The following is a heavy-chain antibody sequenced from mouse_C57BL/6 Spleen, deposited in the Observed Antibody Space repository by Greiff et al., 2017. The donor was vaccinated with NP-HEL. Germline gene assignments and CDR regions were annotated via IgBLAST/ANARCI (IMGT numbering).Heavy chain of an antibody. CDR2: INPSSGYT. J-gene: IGHJ3*01. D-gene: IGHD2-4*01. CDR3: AREAGLEAWFAY. CDR1: GYTFTSYT. V-gene: IGHV1-4*01. Sequence: VQLQQSGAELARPGASVKMSCKASGYTFTSYTMHWVKQRPGQGLEWIGYINPSSGYTKYNQKFKDKATLTADKSSSTAYMQLSSLTSEDSAVYYCAREAGLEAWFAYWGQGTLVTVSA.